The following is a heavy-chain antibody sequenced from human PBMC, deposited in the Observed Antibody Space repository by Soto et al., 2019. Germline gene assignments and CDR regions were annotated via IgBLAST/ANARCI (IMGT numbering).Heavy chain of an antibody. J-gene: IGHJ4*02. CDR2: ISVSGGST. V-gene: IGHV3-23*01. CDR1: GFTFSTYA. CDR3: AKGSYCTNGICYNY. Sequence: PGGSLRLSCAASGFTFSTYAISWVRQAPGKGLEWVSAISVSGGSTYYADSVKGRFTISRDNSKNTLYLQMNSLRAEDTAVYYCAKGSYCTNGICYNYWGQGTLVTVSS. D-gene: IGHD2-8*01.